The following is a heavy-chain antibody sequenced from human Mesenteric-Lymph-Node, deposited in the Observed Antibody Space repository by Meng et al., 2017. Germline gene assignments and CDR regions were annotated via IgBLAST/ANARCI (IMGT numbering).Heavy chain of an antibody. CDR2: ISANDGNT. J-gene: IGHJ4*02. V-gene: IGHV1-18*01. CDR3: ARDRVYCSRSSCYNYDL. D-gene: IGHD2-2*01. CDR1: GYSFSTGG. Sequence: ASVKVSCKTSGYSFSTGGISWVRQAPGQGLEWMGWISANDGNTNYAQKFQGRVTMTADTSTNTAYMEVRSLRSDDTAVYYCARDRVYCSRSSCYNYDLWGQGTLVTVSS.